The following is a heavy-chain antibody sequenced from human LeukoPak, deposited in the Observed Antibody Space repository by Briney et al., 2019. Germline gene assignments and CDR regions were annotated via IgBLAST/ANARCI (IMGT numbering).Heavy chain of an antibody. Sequence: GASVKVSGKASGYAFTGYYIHWVRQAPGQGPEWMGWINPNNGGTNYPQKFQGRVSMTRDTSISTAYMEVSRLTSDDTAVYYCATDRRSYSSSWAFDYWGQGTLVTVSS. CDR1: GYAFTGYY. J-gene: IGHJ4*02. D-gene: IGHD6-13*01. V-gene: IGHV1-2*02. CDR2: INPNNGGT. CDR3: ATDRRSYSSSWAFDY.